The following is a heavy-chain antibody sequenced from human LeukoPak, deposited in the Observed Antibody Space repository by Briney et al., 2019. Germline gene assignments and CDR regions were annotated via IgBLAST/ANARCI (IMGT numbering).Heavy chain of an antibody. Sequence: ASVKVSCKASGYTFTSYYMHWVRQAPGQGLEWMGIINPSGGSTSYAQKFQGRVTMTRDTSTSTVYMDLRSLRSDDTAVYYCARDPPTYDFWRAEFDYWGQGTLVTVSS. J-gene: IGHJ4*02. V-gene: IGHV1-46*01. CDR3: ARDPPTYDFWRAEFDY. CDR1: GYTFTSYY. D-gene: IGHD3-3*01. CDR2: INPSGGST.